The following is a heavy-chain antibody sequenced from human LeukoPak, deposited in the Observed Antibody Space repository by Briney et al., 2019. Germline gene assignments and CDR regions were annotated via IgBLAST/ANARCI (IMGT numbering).Heavy chain of an antibody. J-gene: IGHJ6*03. CDR3: ARQVRSPVVRFMDV. CDR2: VYYTGIT. V-gene: IGHV4-39*01. D-gene: IGHD3-22*01. Sequence: SETLSLTCTVAGGSISTSTYNWGWIRQPPGKGLEWIGSVYYTGITYYNPSVESRVTISVDTSKNHFSLELNSVTAADTGVYFRARQVRSPVVRFMDVWGKGTTVIVSS. CDR1: GGSISTSTYN.